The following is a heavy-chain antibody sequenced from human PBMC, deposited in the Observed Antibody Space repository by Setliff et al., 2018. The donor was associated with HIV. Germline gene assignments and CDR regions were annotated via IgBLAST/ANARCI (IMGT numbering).Heavy chain of an antibody. CDR3: ARRMAAGTFDY. J-gene: IGHJ4*02. CDR2: MFYSGTT. CDR1: GDSVTSGGFF. V-gene: IGHV4-31*03. Sequence: KASETLSLTCSVSGDSVTSGGFFWSWIRQRPEKGLEWIGHMFYSGTTYYSPSLKSRVRISRDTSENQFSLKLTSVTAADTAMYYCARRMAAGTFDYWGQGTLVTVSS. D-gene: IGHD6-13*01.